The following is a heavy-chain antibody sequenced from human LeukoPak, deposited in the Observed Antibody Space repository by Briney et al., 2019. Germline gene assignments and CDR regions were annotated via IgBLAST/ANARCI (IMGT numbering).Heavy chain of an antibody. CDR3: ARATVVTAILNWFDP. Sequence: ASVNVSCKASGHTFTSYDINWVRQATGQGLEWMGWMNPNSGNTGYAQKFQGRVTMTRNTSISTAYMELSSLRSEDTAVYYCARATVVTAILNWFDPWGQGTLVTVSS. V-gene: IGHV1-8*01. D-gene: IGHD2-21*02. CDR2: MNPNSGNT. CDR1: GHTFTSYD. J-gene: IGHJ5*02.